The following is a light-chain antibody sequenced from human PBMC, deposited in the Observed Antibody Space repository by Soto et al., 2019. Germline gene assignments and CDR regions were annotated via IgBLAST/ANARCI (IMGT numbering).Light chain of an antibody. J-gene: IGKJ5*01. CDR1: QNITNN. CDR2: HAS. CDR3: QQYYGFPPLT. Sequence: DIQMTQSPSALAASIGDRVTITCQASQNITNNLRWYQQKPGKAPNLLIYHASKLAKGVTSRFSGSGSGTDFSFIITSLQREDLATYYCQQYYGFPPLTFGQGTRVEIK. V-gene: IGKV1-33*01.